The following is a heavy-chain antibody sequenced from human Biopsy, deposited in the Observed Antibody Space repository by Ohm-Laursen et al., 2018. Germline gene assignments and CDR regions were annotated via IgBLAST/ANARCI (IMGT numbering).Heavy chain of an antibody. D-gene: IGHD2-8*01. CDR1: GFPFHNYA. CDR3: ARDGEAKYCKHGVCPSDF. Sequence: SLRLSCAASGFPFHNYAMNWVCQAPGKGLEWVSSISASGNHIYYTDSVKGRFTVSSDNGKNSVYLQMNSLRVEDTAVYYCARDGEAKYCKHGVCPSDFWGQGTLVTVSS. V-gene: IGHV3-21*01. CDR2: ISASGNHI. J-gene: IGHJ4*02.